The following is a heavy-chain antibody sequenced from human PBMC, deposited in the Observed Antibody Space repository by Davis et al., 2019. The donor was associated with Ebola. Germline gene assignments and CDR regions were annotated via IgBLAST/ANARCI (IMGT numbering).Heavy chain of an antibody. J-gene: IGHJ4*02. Sequence: ASVKVSCKASGFTFTDYYMHWVRQAPGQGLEWMGWIKLNSGGTNYAQRFQDRVTMTRDTSINTAYMELSSLRSDDTAVYYCARDPSYGGNNYLDYWGQGTLVTVSS. V-gene: IGHV1-2*02. CDR2: IKLNSGGT. CDR1: GFTFTDYY. CDR3: ARDPSYGGNNYLDY. D-gene: IGHD4-23*01.